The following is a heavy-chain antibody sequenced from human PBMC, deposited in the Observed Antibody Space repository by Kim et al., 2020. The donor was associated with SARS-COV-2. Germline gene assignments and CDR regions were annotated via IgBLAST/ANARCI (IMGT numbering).Heavy chain of an antibody. CDR3: AKVLDIVATTDPFDY. Sequence: DSVKGRFTISRDNSKNTLYLQMNSLRAEDTAVYYCAKVLDIVATTDPFDYWGQGTLVTVSS. D-gene: IGHD5-12*01. V-gene: IGHV3-23*01. J-gene: IGHJ4*02.